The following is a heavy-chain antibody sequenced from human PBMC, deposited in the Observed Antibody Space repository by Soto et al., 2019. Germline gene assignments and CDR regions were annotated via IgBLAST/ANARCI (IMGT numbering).Heavy chain of an antibody. V-gene: IGHV1-24*01. D-gene: IGHD6-25*01. CDR1: GYTFTSYD. CDR3: ATVRPHIAAAFDY. Sequence: ASVKVSCKASGYTFTSYDINWVRQATGKGLEWMGGFDPEDGETIYAQKFQGRVTMTEDTSTDTAYMELSSLRSEDTAVYYCATVRPHIAAAFDYWGQGTLVTVSS. CDR2: FDPEDGET. J-gene: IGHJ4*02.